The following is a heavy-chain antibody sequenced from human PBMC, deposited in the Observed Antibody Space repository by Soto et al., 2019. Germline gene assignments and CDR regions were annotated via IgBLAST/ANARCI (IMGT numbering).Heavy chain of an antibody. Sequence: SETLSLTCTVSGVSISSGGYYWSWIRQHPGKGLEWIGNIYYSGRTYYNPSLKSRVILSVDTSKNHFSLTLRSVTAADSAMYYCASVIGGDSDYCYGFWGQVHLVPASS. CDR1: GVSISSGGYY. CDR3: ASVIGGDSDYCYGF. D-gene: IGHD2-21*02. CDR2: IYYSGRT. J-gene: IGHJ4*02. V-gene: IGHV4-31*03.